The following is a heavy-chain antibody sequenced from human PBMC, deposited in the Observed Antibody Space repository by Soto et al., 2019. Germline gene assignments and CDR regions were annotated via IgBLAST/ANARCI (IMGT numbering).Heavy chain of an antibody. CDR2: IGGRPYSGIT. V-gene: IGHV3-49*04. CDR1: GFNFGDYP. CDR3: TRDMSTPTGSSPDFYGLDV. J-gene: IGHJ6*02. D-gene: IGHD1-26*01. Sequence: LRLSCIGSGFNFGDYPMSWVRQAPGRGLEWAGFIGGRPYSGITYYAASVRGRFTISRDDSKSIVYLRMNTLKTEDTGVYYCTRDMSTPTGSSPDFYGLDVWGQGTTVTVSS.